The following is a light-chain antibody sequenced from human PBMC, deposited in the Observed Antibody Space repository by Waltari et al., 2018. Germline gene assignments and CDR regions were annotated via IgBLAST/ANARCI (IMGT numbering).Light chain of an antibody. V-gene: IGLV2-8*01. CDR2: EVT. Sequence: QSALTQPPSASGSPGQSLTLSCTGISPYAEGYDPVFWYQHHPGKAPKLLIYEVTKRPSGVPDRFSGSKSDNTASLAVSGLQAEDEADYYCSSYAGGSSLMFGGGTKLTVL. CDR3: SSYAGGSSLM. CDR1: SPYAEGYDP. J-gene: IGLJ3*02.